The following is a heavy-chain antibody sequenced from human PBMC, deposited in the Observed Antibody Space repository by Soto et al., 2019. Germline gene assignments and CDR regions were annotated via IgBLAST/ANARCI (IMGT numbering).Heavy chain of an antibody. J-gene: IGHJ4*02. Sequence: GGSLRLSCATSGLNFSGSAMHWARQASGKGLEWVGRIRSRPHNYATTYTASVEGRFTISRDDSKNTVYLQMNGLKTDDTAMYYCTTERDYWGRGTLVTVSS. CDR1: GLNFSGSA. V-gene: IGHV3-73*01. CDR3: TTERDY. CDR2: IRSRPHNYAT.